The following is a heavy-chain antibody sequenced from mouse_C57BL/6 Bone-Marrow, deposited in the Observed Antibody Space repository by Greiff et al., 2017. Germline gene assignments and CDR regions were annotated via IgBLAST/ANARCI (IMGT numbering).Heavy chain of an antibody. D-gene: IGHD3-2*02. CDR2: INPYNGGT. J-gene: IGHJ3*01. CDR1: GYTFTDYY. Sequence: EVQVVESGPVLVKPGASVKMSCKASGYTFTDYYMNWVKQSHGKSLEWIGVINPYNGGTSYNQKFKGKATLTVDKSSSTAYMELNSLTSEDSAVYYCARSGQLRLLFAYWGQGTLVTVSA. CDR3: ARSGQLRLLFAY. V-gene: IGHV1-19*01.